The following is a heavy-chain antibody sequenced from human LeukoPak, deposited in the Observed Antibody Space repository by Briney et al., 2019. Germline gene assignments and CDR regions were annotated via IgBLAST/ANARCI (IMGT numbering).Heavy chain of an antibody. Sequence: SETLSLTCAVYGGSFSGYYWSWIRQPPGKGLEWIGEINHCGSTNYNPSLKSRVTISVDTSKNQFSLKLSSVTAADTAVYYCAEIAAAGTFYWFDPWGQGTLVTVSS. CDR3: AEIAAAGTFYWFDP. CDR1: GGSFSGYY. V-gene: IGHV4-34*01. CDR2: INHCGST. D-gene: IGHD6-13*01. J-gene: IGHJ5*02.